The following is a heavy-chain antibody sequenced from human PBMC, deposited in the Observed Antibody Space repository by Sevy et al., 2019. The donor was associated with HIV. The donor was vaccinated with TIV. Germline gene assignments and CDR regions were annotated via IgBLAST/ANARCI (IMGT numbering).Heavy chain of an antibody. CDR3: ARDRVAAAGTRYCYYGMDV. Sequence: GGSLRLSCAASGFTVSSNYMSWVRQAPGKGLEWVSVIYSGGSTYYADSVKGRFTISRDNSKNTLYLQMNSLRAEDTAVYYCARDRVAAAGTRYCYYGMDVWGQGTTVTVSS. J-gene: IGHJ6*02. CDR2: IYSGGST. D-gene: IGHD6-13*01. CDR1: GFTVSSNY. V-gene: IGHV3-53*01.